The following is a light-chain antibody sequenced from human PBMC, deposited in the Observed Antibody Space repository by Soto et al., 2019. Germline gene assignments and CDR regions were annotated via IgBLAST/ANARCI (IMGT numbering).Light chain of an antibody. CDR3: TSYTSSSTYV. CDR2: DVG. CDR1: RSYVGGYNY. Sequence: SVLTQPAPLSGSPGQSIPHSLTGNRSYVGGYNYVSWYQQHPDKAPKLIIYDVGDRPSGVSDRFSGSKSGNTASLTISGLQAADEAHYYCTSYTSSSTYVFGTGTKVTVL. J-gene: IGLJ1*01. V-gene: IGLV2-14*01.